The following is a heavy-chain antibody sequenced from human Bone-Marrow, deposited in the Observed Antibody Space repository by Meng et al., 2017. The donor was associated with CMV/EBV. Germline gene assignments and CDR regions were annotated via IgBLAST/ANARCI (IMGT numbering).Heavy chain of an antibody. Sequence: ASVKVSCKASGYTFTSYGISWVRQAPGQGLEWMGWISAYNGNTNYAQKLQGRVTMTTDTSTSTAYMELRSLRSDDTAVYYCARAAGGSTSGEGDYYYGMDVWGQGTTVTVSS. D-gene: IGHD2-2*01. CDR2: ISAYNGNT. J-gene: IGHJ6*02. V-gene: IGHV1-18*01. CDR1: GYTFTSYG. CDR3: ARAAGGSTSGEGDYYYGMDV.